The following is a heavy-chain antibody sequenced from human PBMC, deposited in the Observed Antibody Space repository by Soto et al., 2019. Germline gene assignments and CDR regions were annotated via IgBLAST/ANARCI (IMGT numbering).Heavy chain of an antibody. V-gene: IGHV3-23*01. CDR2: ISGSGGST. D-gene: IGHD1-26*01. Sequence: GGSLRLSCAASGFTFSSYAMSWVRQAPGKGLEWVSAISGSGGSTYYADSVKGRFTISRDNSKNTLYLQMNSLRAEDTAVYYCAKEGSVGGGWLPPGTFDYWGQGTLVTVSS. J-gene: IGHJ4*02. CDR1: GFTFSSYA. CDR3: AKEGSVGGGWLPPGTFDY.